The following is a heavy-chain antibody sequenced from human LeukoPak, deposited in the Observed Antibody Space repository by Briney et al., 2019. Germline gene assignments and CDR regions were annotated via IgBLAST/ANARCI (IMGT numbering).Heavy chain of an antibody. J-gene: IGHJ3*02. CDR3: ARDLSIAATLGAFDI. CDR1: GFTFSSYA. Sequence: GGSLRLSCAASGFTFSSYAMHWVRQAPGKGQEWVAVISYDGSNKYYADSVKGRFTISRDNSKNTLYLQMNSLRAEDTAVYYCARDLSIAATLGAFDIWGQGTMVTVSS. D-gene: IGHD6-6*01. CDR2: ISYDGSNK. V-gene: IGHV3-30*01.